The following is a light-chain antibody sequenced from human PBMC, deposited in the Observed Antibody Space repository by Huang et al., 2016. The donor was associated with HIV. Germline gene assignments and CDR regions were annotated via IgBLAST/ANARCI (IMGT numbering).Light chain of an antibody. CDR3: QQYGSSPLT. Sequence: EIVLTQSPGTLSLSPGERATLSCRASQSVTSSLLAWYQQKPGRAPRLLIYGASSRATGIPDRFSGSGSGTDFTLTISRLEPEDFAVYFCQQYGSSPLTFGGGTEVEIK. CDR1: QSVTSSL. CDR2: GAS. J-gene: IGKJ4*01. V-gene: IGKV3-20*01.